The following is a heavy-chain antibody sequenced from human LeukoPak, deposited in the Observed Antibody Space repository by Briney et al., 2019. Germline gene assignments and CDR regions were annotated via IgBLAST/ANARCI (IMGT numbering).Heavy chain of an antibody. D-gene: IGHD3-9*01. V-gene: IGHV4-59*08. CDR1: GGSISSYY. CDR3: ARHGAYYDILTGVNWFDP. J-gene: IGHJ5*02. CDR2: IYYSGST. Sequence: SETLSLTCTVSGGSISSYYWSWIRQPPGKGLEWIGYIYYSGSTNYNPSLKSRVTISVDTSKNQFSLKLSSVTAADTAVYYCARHGAYYDILTGVNWFDPWGQGTLVTVSS.